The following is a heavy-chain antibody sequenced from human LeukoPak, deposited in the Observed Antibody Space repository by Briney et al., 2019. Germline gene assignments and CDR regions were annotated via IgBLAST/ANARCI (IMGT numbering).Heavy chain of an antibody. CDR1: GFTFANAW. CDR3: TTSDNDYIWGSYPF. J-gene: IGHJ4*02. V-gene: IGHV3-15*07. CDR2: IKRTTDGGTT. D-gene: IGHD3-16*02. Sequence: PGGSLRLSCAASGFTFANAWMHWVRQAPGKGLEWFGRIKRTTDGGTTDYAAPVKGRLTISRDDSKNTLYLQMNSLKTEDTAVYYCTTSDNDYIWGSYPFWGQGTLVTVSS.